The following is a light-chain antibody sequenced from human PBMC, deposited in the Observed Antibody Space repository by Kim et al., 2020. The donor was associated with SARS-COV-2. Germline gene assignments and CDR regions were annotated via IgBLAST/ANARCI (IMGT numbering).Light chain of an antibody. Sequence: VAVEQTVTITSQGDSLRIEYATWYKQKPGQAPMLVIYGKNNRTSEIPDRFSAASSGNTASLTITGAQAEDEADYYCSYRDTNHNVIFGGGTNLTVL. CDR2: GKN. V-gene: IGLV3-19*01. CDR1: SLRIEY. CDR3: SYRDTNHNVI. J-gene: IGLJ2*01.